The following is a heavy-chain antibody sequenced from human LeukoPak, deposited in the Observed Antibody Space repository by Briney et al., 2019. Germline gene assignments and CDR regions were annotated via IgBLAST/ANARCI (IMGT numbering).Heavy chain of an antibody. CDR1: GGSLSGYY. D-gene: IGHD3-10*01. CDR3: TRLPLKYGSGSYYNEDY. Sequence: SETLTLTCAVYGGSLSGYYWSWIRQPPGRGLEWIGESNHSGSNNYNPSLKSRVTISVDPSKNQFSLKMSSVTAADTAVYYCTRLPLKYGSGSYYNEDYWGQGTMVTVSS. CDR2: SNHSGSN. J-gene: IGHJ4*02. V-gene: IGHV4-34*01.